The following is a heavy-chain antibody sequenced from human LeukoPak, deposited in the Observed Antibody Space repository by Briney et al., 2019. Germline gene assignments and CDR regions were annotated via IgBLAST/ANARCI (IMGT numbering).Heavy chain of an antibody. CDR2: ISVYNGNT. V-gene: IGHV1-18*01. D-gene: IGHD2-2*02. CDR1: GYTFANFG. CDR3: ARTCSSSSCYMVH. J-gene: IGHJ4*02. Sequence: ASVKASCKASGYTFANFGITWVRQAPGQGLEWMGWISVYNGNTNYAQNLQGRDTLTTDTSTSTAYMELRSLRSDDTALYYCARTCSSSSCYMVHWGQGTLVTVSS.